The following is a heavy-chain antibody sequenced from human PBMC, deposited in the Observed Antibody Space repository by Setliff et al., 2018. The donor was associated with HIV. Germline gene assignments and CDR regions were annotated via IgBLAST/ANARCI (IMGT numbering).Heavy chain of an antibody. J-gene: IGHJ3*02. Sequence: GGSLRLSCAASGFSFSSYGMNWVRQATGKGLEWVSYISSTSSNIYYVDSVEGRFTISRDNADNSLYLQMNSLRAEDTAVYYCARYALAVPGYHNAFDIWGQGTMVTVSS. V-gene: IGHV3-48*01. D-gene: IGHD6-19*01. CDR2: ISSTSSNI. CDR1: GFSFSSYG. CDR3: ARYALAVPGYHNAFDI.